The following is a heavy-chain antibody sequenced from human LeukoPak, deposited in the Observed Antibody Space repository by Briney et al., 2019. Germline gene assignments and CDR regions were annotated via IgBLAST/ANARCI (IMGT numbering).Heavy chain of an antibody. Sequence: ASVKVSCKASGYTFTSYYMHWVRQAPGQELEWMGIINPSGGSTSYAQKFQGRVTMTRDTSTSTVYMELSSLRSEDTAVYYCARRWLRDPSFDYWGQGTLVTVSS. CDR3: ARRWLRDPSFDY. V-gene: IGHV1-46*01. D-gene: IGHD5-12*01. J-gene: IGHJ4*02. CDR2: INPSGGST. CDR1: GYTFTSYY.